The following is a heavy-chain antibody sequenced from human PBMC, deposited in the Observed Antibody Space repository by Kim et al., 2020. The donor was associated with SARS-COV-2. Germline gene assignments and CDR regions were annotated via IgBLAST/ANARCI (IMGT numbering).Heavy chain of an antibody. J-gene: IGHJ4*02. D-gene: IGHD4-4*01. CDR3: ARVGFTVIFDY. Sequence: TSYAQKFRGRVTMTRDTSTSTVYMELSSLRSEDTAVYYCARVGFTVIFDYWGQGTLVTVSS. V-gene: IGHV1-46*01. CDR2: T.